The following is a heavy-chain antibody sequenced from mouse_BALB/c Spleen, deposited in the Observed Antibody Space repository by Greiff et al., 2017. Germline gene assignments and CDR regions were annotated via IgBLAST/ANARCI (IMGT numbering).Heavy chain of an antibody. D-gene: IGHD1-1*01. CDR2: ISSGSSTI. Sequence: EVKLMESGGGLVQPGGSRKLSCAASGFTFSSFGMHWVRQAPEKGLEWVAYISSGSSTIYYADTVKGRFTISRDNPKNTLFLQMTSLRSEDTAMYYCARGYYGSSYEGAMDYWGQGTSVTVSS. J-gene: IGHJ4*01. CDR1: GFTFSSFG. V-gene: IGHV5-17*02. CDR3: ARGYYGSSYEGAMDY.